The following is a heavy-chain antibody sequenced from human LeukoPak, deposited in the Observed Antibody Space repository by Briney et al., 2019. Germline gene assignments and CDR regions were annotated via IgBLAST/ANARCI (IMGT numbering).Heavy chain of an antibody. CDR3: ARESWDTEGYNWFDP. Sequence: SQTLSLTCAISGDSVSSNSAAWNWIRQSPSRGLEWLGRTYYRSKWYNDYAVSVKGRITINPDTSKNQFSLQLSSVTPEDTAVYYCARESWDTEGYNWFDPWGQGTLVTVSS. V-gene: IGHV6-1*01. J-gene: IGHJ5*02. CDR1: GDSVSSNSAA. D-gene: IGHD1-26*01. CDR2: TYYRSKWYN.